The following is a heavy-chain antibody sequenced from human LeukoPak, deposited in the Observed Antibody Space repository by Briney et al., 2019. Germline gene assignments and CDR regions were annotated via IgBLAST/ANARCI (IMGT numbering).Heavy chain of an antibody. CDR2: INHSGST. CDR3: AKGGWGFIAATEVGMDV. CDR1: GGSFSGYC. V-gene: IGHV4-34*01. J-gene: IGHJ6*02. D-gene: IGHD6-13*01. Sequence: PSETLSLTCAVYGGSFSGYCWSWIRQPPGKGLEWIGEINHSGSTNYNPSLKSRVTISVDTSKNQFSLKLSSVTAADTAVYYCAKGGWGFIAATEVGMDVWGQGTTVIVSS.